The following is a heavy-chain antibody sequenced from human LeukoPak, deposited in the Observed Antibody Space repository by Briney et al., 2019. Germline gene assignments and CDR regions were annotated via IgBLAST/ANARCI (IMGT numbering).Heavy chain of an antibody. CDR3: AKAMRRGLLEWLLLDAFDI. V-gene: IGHV3-23*01. CDR1: GFTFSSYA. CDR2: ISGSGGST. D-gene: IGHD3-3*01. Sequence: SGGSLRLSCAASGFTFSSYAMSWVRQAPGKGLEWVSAISGSGGSTYYADSVKGRFTISRDNSKNTLYLQMNSLRAEDTAVYYCAKAMRRGLLEWLLLDAFDIWGQGTMVTVSS. J-gene: IGHJ3*02.